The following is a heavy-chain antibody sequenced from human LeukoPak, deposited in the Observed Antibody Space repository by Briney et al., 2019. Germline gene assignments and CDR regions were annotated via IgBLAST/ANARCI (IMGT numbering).Heavy chain of an antibody. D-gene: IGHD6-19*01. V-gene: IGHV1-69*05. J-gene: IGHJ2*01. CDR2: IIPIFGTA. Sequence: GASVKVSCKASGGTFSSYAISWVRQAPGQGLEWMGGIIPIFGTANYAQKFQGRVMITTDESTSTAYMELSSLRSEDTAVYYCASYSSGWPTSYYWYFDLWGRGTLVTVSS. CDR1: GGTFSSYA. CDR3: ASYSSGWPTSYYWYFDL.